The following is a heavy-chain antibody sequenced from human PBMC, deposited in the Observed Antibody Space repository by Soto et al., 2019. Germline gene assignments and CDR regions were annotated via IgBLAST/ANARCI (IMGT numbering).Heavy chain of an antibody. Sequence: QVQLVQSGAEVKKPGSSVKVSCKASGGTFSSYAISWVRQAPGQGLEWMGGIIPIFGTANYAQKFQGRVTITADESTRTAYMELSSLRSEDSAVYYCARADTAMATLYYFDYWGQGTLVTVSS. CDR2: IIPIFGTA. D-gene: IGHD5-18*01. V-gene: IGHV1-69*12. J-gene: IGHJ4*02. CDR1: GGTFSSYA. CDR3: ARADTAMATLYYFDY.